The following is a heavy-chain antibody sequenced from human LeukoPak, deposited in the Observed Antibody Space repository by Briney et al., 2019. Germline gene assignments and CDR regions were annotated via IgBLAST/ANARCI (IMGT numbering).Heavy chain of an antibody. CDR3: ARDRRDLGEYVPDY. D-gene: IGHD4-17*01. J-gene: IGHJ4*02. CDR2: INTASNYI. Sequence: GGSLRLSCVPSGFTFTSYSINWGRQAPGKGLEWVAYINTASNYIFYGDALKGRFTISRDNARNSAYLQMDSLRDDDTGVYCCARDRRDLGEYVPDYWGQGTLVTVSS. CDR1: GFTFTSYS. V-gene: IGHV3-21*03.